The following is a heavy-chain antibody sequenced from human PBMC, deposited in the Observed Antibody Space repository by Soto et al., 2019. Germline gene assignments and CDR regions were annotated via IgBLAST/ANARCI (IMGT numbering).Heavy chain of an antibody. V-gene: IGHV4-39*01. D-gene: IGHD1-26*01. Sequence: LSLTCTVSGGSISSSSYYWGWIRQPPGKGLEWIGSIYYSGSTYYNPSLKSRVTISVDTSKNQFSLKLSSVTAADTAVYYCARTRYSGSYYGGYYYYYGMDVWGQGTTVTVSS. J-gene: IGHJ6*02. CDR2: IYYSGST. CDR3: ARTRYSGSYYGGYYYYYGMDV. CDR1: GGSISSSSYY.